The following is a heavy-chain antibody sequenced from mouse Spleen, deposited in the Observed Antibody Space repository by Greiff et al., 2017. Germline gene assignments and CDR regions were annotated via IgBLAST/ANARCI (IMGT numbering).Heavy chain of an antibody. J-gene: IGHJ1*01. Sequence: ESGPGLVKPSQSLSLTCSVTGYSITSGYYWYWIRQFPGNKLEWMGYISYDGSNNYNPSLKNRISITRDTSKNQFFLKLNSVTTEDTATYYCAQLGRYWYFDVWGAGTTVTVSS. V-gene: IGHV3-6*02. CDR1: GYSITSGYY. D-gene: IGHD4-1*02. CDR3: AQLGRYWYFDV. CDR2: ISYDGSN.